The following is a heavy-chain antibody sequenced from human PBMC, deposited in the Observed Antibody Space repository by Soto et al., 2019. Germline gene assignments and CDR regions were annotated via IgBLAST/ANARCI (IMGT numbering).Heavy chain of an antibody. V-gene: IGHV3-30*18. Sequence: QVQLVESGGGVVQPGRSLRLSCAASGFPFYKYGLHWVRQAPGKGLEGVGVISYDGSKKFYADCVTGRFTISRDNSKNTLYLQMNTLRVEDTAVYYCAKDLDVVVVVTATRGLDVWGQGTTVTVSS. CDR3: AKDLDVVVVVTATRGLDV. J-gene: IGHJ6*02. CDR1: GFPFYKYG. D-gene: IGHD2-15*01. CDR2: ISYDGSKK.